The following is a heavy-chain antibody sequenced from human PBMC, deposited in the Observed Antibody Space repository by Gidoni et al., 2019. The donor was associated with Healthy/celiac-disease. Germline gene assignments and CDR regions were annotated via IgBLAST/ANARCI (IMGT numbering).Heavy chain of an antibody. D-gene: IGHD6-19*01. CDR3: ARAGREYSSGSFDY. CDR1: GFPFRSYA. CDR2: ISYDGSNK. Sequence: QVQLVESGGGVVQPGRSLRLSCAAPGFPFRSYAMHWVRQAPGQGLEWVAVISYDGSNKYYADSVKGRFTSSRDNSKNTLYLQMNSLRAEDTAVYYCARAGREYSSGSFDYWGQGTLVTVSS. J-gene: IGHJ4*02. V-gene: IGHV3-30-3*01.